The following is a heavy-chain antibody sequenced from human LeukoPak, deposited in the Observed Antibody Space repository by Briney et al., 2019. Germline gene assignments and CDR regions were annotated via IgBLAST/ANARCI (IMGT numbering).Heavy chain of an antibody. J-gene: IGHJ6*02. CDR3: ARDHPYGSGSYYPYGMDV. CDR1: GFTFSSYG. V-gene: IGHV3-33*01. CDR2: IWYDGSNK. D-gene: IGHD3-10*01. Sequence: GGSLRLSCAASGFTFSSYGMHWVRQAPGKGLEWVAVIWYDGSNKYYADSVKGRFTISRDNSKNTLYLQMNSLRAEDTAVYYCARDHPYGSGSYYPYGMDVRGQGTTVTVSS.